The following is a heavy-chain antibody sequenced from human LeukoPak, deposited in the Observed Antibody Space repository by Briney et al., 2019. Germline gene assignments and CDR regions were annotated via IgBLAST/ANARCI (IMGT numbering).Heavy chain of an antibody. Sequence: GGSLRLSCAASGFTFSSYEMNWVRQAPGKGLEWVSYISSSGSTIYYADSVKGRFTISRDNAKNSLYLQMNSLRAEDTAVYYCATLYSGRLPGIGAFDIWGQGTMVTVSS. CDR1: GFTFSSYE. D-gene: IGHD1-26*01. CDR3: ATLYSGRLPGIGAFDI. J-gene: IGHJ3*02. CDR2: ISSSGSTI. V-gene: IGHV3-48*03.